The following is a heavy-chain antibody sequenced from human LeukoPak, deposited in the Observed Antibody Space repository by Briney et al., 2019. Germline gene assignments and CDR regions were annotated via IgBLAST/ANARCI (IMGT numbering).Heavy chain of an antibody. Sequence: ASVKVSCKASGGTFSSYAISWVRQAPGQGLEWMGGIIPIFGTANYAQKFQGRVTLTADKSTSTAYMELSSLRSEDTTVYYCARGRYSSSWYVDYWGQGTLVTVSS. CDR3: ARGRYSSSWYVDY. D-gene: IGHD6-13*01. V-gene: IGHV1-69*06. CDR1: GGTFSSYA. J-gene: IGHJ4*02. CDR2: IIPIFGTA.